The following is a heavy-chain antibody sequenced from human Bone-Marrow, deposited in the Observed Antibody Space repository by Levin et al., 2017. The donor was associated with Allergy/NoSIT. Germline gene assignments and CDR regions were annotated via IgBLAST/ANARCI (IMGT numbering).Heavy chain of an antibody. CDR2: VYSSGST. D-gene: IGHD1/OR15-1a*01. Sequence: SETLSLTCTVSGGSINNYYWIWIRQPPGKGLEWIGYVYSSGSTNYNPSLKSRVTMSIDTSKNQFSLKLNSVTAADTARYYCARDGRGTGTDDAFDICGQGTMVTVSS. J-gene: IGHJ3*02. CDR1: GGSINNYY. CDR3: ARDGRGTGTDDAFDI. V-gene: IGHV4-59*01.